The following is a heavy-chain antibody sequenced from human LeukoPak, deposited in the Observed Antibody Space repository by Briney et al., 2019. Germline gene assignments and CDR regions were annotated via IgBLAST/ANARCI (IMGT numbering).Heavy chain of an antibody. V-gene: IGHV1-18*01. CDR1: GYTFSNYG. D-gene: IGHD3-22*01. J-gene: IGHJ1*01. Sequence: ASVKVSCKASGYTFSNYGISWVRQAPGQGLEWMGWISAYNGNTNYAQKLQGRVTMTTDTSTRTAYMELRSLRYDDTAVYYRARGDRSGHYYLEYLQHWGQGTLVTVSS. CDR3: ARGDRSGHYYLEYLQH. CDR2: ISAYNGNT.